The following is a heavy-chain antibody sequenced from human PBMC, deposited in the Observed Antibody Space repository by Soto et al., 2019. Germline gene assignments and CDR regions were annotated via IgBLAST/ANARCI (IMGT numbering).Heavy chain of an antibody. Sequence: GGSLRLSCAASGFTFSSYGMHWVRQAPGKGLEWVAVISYDGSNKYYADSVKGRFTISRDNSKNKLYLKMNNLRTEDTAVYYCASSFTVPAAIGYWGQGTLVTVSS. CDR1: GFTFSSYG. CDR2: ISYDGSNK. D-gene: IGHD2-2*02. CDR3: ASSFTVPAAIGY. V-gene: IGHV3-30*03. J-gene: IGHJ4*02.